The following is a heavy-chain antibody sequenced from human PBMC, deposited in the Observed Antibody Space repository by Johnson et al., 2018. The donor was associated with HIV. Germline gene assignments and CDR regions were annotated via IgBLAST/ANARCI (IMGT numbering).Heavy chain of an antibody. CDR2: IYSGGST. Sequence: VHLVESGGGLVQPGGSLRLSCAAFGFTVSSNYMSWVRQAPGKGLEWVSVIYSGGSTYYADSVKGRFTISRDSSKNTLYLQMNSLRAEDTAMYYCARSPGEADAFDIWGQGTMVTVSS. CDR1: GFTVSSNY. V-gene: IGHV3-66*02. J-gene: IGHJ3*02. CDR3: ARSPGEADAFDI. D-gene: IGHD3-10*01.